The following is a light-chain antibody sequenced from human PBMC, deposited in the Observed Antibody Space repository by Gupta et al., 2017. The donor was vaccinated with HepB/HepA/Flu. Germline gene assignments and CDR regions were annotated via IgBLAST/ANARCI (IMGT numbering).Light chain of an antibody. CDR3: SSYTSSSTVV. Sequence: QSALTQPASVSGSPGQSITISCTGTSGDVGGYNYVSWYQQHPGKAPKLMIYDVSNRPSGVSNRFSGSKSGNTASLTISGLQAEDEADDYCSSYTSSSTVVFGGGTKLTVL. J-gene: IGLJ2*01. CDR2: DVS. V-gene: IGLV2-14*01. CDR1: SGDVGGYNY.